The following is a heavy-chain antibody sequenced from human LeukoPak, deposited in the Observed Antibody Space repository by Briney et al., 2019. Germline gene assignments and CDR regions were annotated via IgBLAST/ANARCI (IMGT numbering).Heavy chain of an antibody. V-gene: IGHV3-9*01. CDR1: GFTFDDYA. Sequence: GGSLRLSCAASGFTFDDYAMHWVRQAPGKGLEWVSGISWNSGSIGYADSVKGRFTISRDNAKNPLYLQMNSLRAEDTALYYCAKSSSGYREYYFDYWGQGTLVTVSS. CDR3: AKSSSGYREYYFDY. J-gene: IGHJ4*02. CDR2: ISWNSGSI. D-gene: IGHD3-22*01.